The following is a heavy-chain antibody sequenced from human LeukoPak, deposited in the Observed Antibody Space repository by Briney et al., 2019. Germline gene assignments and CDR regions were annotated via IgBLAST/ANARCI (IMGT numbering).Heavy chain of an antibody. V-gene: IGHV1-69*13. CDR3: ARSPTFGVVIINYYGMDV. Sequence: ASVKVSCKASGGTFSSYAISWVRQAPGQGLEWMGGIIPIFGTANYAQKFQGGVTITADESTSTAYMELSSLRSEDTAVYYCARSPTFGVVIINYYGMDVWGQGTTVTVSS. CDR1: GGTFSSYA. J-gene: IGHJ6*02. CDR2: IIPIFGTA. D-gene: IGHD3-3*01.